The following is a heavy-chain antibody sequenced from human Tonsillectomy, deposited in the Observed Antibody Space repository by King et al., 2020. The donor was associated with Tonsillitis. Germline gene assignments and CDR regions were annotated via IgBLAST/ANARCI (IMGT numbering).Heavy chain of an antibody. J-gene: IGHJ4*02. D-gene: IGHD3-3*01. CDR3: TTVPGGFGVVTRHDF. CDR2: IKRKTDGGAT. V-gene: IGHV3-15*01. CDR1: GFTFNNAW. Sequence: DVQLVESGGGLVKPGGSLRLSCAASGFTFNNAWMSWVRQAPGKGLEWVGRIKRKTDGGATDYAAPVKGRFTISKDDSKNTLYLQMNSLKTEDTAVYYCTTVPGGFGVVTRHDFWGQGTLVTVSS.